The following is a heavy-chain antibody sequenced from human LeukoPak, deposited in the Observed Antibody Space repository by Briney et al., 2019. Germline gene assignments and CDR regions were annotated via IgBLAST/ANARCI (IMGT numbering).Heavy chain of an antibody. D-gene: IGHD4-23*01. Sequence: ASVTVSCKASGYTFTSYDINWVRQAPGHGLEWMGWMNPNSGNTGYAQKFQGRVTITRNTSISTAYMELSSLRSEDTAVYYCARRWSYYFDYWGQGTLVTVSS. V-gene: IGHV1-8*03. CDR2: MNPNSGNT. CDR3: ARRWSYYFDY. CDR1: GYTFTSYD. J-gene: IGHJ4*02.